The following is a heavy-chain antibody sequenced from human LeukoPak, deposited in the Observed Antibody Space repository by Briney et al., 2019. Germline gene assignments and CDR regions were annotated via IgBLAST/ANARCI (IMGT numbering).Heavy chain of an antibody. J-gene: IGHJ4*02. Sequence: GGSLRLSCAASGFTFDDYGMSWVRQAPGKGLEWVSCISGSGDNTYYPDSVRGRFTISRDNFKNTLYLQMDSLRAEDTAVYYCAKIPQVSIFGVPNFDDWGRGTLVTVSS. V-gene: IGHV3-23*01. CDR3: AKIPQVSIFGVPNFDD. D-gene: IGHD3-3*01. CDR2: ISGSGDNT. CDR1: GFTFDDYG.